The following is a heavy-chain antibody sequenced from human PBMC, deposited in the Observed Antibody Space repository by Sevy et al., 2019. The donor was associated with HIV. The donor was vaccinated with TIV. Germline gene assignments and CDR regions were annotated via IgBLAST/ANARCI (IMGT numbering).Heavy chain of an antibody. Sequence: SETLSLTCTVSGGSISTYYWSWIRQPPEKGLEWIGYIYYSGSTNYNPSLKSRVTISVDTSKNQFSLKLSSVTAADTAVYYCARGSRVGSYGYYFDYWGRGTLVTVSS. D-gene: IGHD5-18*01. J-gene: IGHJ4*02. V-gene: IGHV4-59*01. CDR2: IYYSGST. CDR1: GGSISTYY. CDR3: ARGSRVGSYGYYFDY.